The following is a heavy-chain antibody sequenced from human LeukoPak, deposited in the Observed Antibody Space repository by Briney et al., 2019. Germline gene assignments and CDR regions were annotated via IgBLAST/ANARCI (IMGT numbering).Heavy chain of an antibody. Sequence: SETLSLTCTVSGGSISSSCYYWGWIRQPPGKGLEWIGSIYYSGSTYYNPSLKSRVTISVDTSKNQFSLKLSSVTAADTAVYYCARGHSQRAFDIWGQGTMVTVSS. J-gene: IGHJ3*02. V-gene: IGHV4-39*07. D-gene: IGHD5-24*01. CDR2: IYYSGST. CDR1: GGSISSSCYY. CDR3: ARGHSQRAFDI.